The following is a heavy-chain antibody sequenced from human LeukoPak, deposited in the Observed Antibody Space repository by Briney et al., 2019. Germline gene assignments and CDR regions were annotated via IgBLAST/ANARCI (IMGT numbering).Heavy chain of an antibody. J-gene: IGHJ4*02. D-gene: IGHD3-16*01. Sequence: SETLSLTCTVSGSSISSYYWSWIRQPAGKGLEWIGRIYTSGSTNYNPSLKSRVTISVDTSNNQFSLKLSSVTAADTAVYYCARYGLAGYYFDYWGQGTLVTVSS. CDR3: ARYGLAGYYFDY. CDR2: IYTSGST. V-gene: IGHV4-4*07. CDR1: GSSISSYY.